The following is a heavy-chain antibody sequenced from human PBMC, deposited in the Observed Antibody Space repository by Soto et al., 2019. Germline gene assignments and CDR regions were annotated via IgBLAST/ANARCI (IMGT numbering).Heavy chain of an antibody. Sequence: GESLKISCKASGYTFTSYAMHWVRQAPGQRLEWMGWINAGNGNTKYSQKFQGRVTISRDTSASTAYMELSSLRSEDTAVYYCARIAYCGGDCYSGAFDIWGQGTMVTVSS. V-gene: IGHV1-3*01. D-gene: IGHD2-21*02. CDR1: GYTFTSYA. J-gene: IGHJ3*02. CDR2: INAGNGNT. CDR3: ARIAYCGGDCYSGAFDI.